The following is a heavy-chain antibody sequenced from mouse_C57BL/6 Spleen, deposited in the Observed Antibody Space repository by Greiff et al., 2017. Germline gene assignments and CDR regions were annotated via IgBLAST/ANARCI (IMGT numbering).Heavy chain of an antibody. D-gene: IGHD2-5*01. CDR2: IDPEDGDT. CDR1: GFNIKDYY. CDR3: TLYYSTSWFAY. Sequence: VQLQQSGAELVRPGASVKLSCTASGFNIKDYYMHWVKQRPEQGLEWIGRIDPEDGDTEYAPKFQGKATMTADTSSNTAYLQLSSLTSEDTAVYYCTLYYSTSWFAYWGQGTLVTVSA. V-gene: IGHV14-1*01. J-gene: IGHJ3*01.